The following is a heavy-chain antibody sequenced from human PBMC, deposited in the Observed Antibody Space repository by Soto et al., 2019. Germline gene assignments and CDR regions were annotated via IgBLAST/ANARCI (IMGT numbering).Heavy chain of an antibody. J-gene: IGHJ6*02. D-gene: IGHD1-7*01. Sequence: SETLSLTCTVSGGSISSGDYYWSWVRQPPGKGQEWIAYIYYSGTTYYNPSLKSRVTISVDTSKNQFSLKLSSVTAADTAVYYCAREGLITGTTYYYYGMDVWGQGTTVTVSS. V-gene: IGHV4-30-4*02. CDR1: GGSISSGDYY. CDR2: IYYSGTT. CDR3: AREGLITGTTYYYYGMDV.